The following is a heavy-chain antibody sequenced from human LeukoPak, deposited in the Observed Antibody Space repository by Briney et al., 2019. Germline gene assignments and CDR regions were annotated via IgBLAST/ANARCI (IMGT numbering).Heavy chain of an antibody. Sequence: TGGSLRLSCIGSGFTFSDFWMTWVRQHPGEGLEWVANVNKDGYQKKYADSLRGRFTISKDNSKNSMYLQLNSLRAEDTCVYYCVRNRGWYALDMWGQGTMVTVSS. J-gene: IGHJ3*02. CDR3: VRNRGWYALDM. CDR1: GFTFSDFW. CDR2: VNKDGYQK. D-gene: IGHD6-19*01. V-gene: IGHV3-7*01.